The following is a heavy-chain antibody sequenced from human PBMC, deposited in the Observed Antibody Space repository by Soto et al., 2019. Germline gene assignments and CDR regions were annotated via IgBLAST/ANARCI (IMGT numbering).Heavy chain of an antibody. CDR1: GNSFTSYW. Sequence: GESLKISCKGSGNSFTSYWISWVRQMPGKGLGRMGRIDPSDSYTNYSPSFQGHVTNSADKSISTAYLQWSSLKASDTAMYYCARRGGIVVVPAAIGYYGMDVWGQGTTVTVSS. D-gene: IGHD2-2*02. J-gene: IGHJ6*02. CDR3: ARRGGIVVVPAAIGYYGMDV. V-gene: IGHV5-10-1*01. CDR2: IDPSDSYT.